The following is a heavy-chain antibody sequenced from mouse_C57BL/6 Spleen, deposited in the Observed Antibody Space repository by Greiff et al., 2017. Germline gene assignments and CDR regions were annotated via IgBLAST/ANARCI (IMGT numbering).Heavy chain of an antibody. D-gene: IGHD3-1*01. V-gene: IGHV10-1*01. CDR3: VRHTRSYWYFGV. CDR2: IRSKSNNYAT. CDR1: GFSFNTYA. J-gene: IGHJ1*03. Sequence: EVKLVESGGGLVQPKGSLKLSCAASGFSFNTYAMNWVRQAPGKGLEWVARIRSKSNNYATYYADAVKDRFTISRDDSESMLYLQMNNLRTGDTAMYYCVRHTRSYWYFGVWGTGTTVTVSS.